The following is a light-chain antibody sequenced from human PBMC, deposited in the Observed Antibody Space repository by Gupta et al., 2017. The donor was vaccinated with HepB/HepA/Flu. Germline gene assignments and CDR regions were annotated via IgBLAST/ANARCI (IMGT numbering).Light chain of an antibody. Sequence: FMLTQPPAMSDSPCTTITISCPRSSGTFGSSYVQWYQQRPGSAPNLLIYENNQRGSGVPDRFSGSVDGTSNSAALTIAGLKTEDEDDYDGQPDDNCDVVFGGGTKLTVL. CDR1: SGTFGSSY. V-gene: IGLV6-57*03. CDR3: QPDDNCDVV. J-gene: IGLJ2*01. CDR2: ENN.